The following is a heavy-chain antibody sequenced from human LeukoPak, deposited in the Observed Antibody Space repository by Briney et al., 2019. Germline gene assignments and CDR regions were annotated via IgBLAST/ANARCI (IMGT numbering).Heavy chain of an antibody. V-gene: IGHV1-2*06. CDR2: IHPYSGGS. CDR3: ASAVPAIVIPQNGFDI. Sequence: GASVKVSCKASGFTFNGYYVHWVRQAPGQGLEWMGRIHPYSGGSNSARKFQGGVTMARDMSINTVYMELSGLRSDDTALYYCASAVPAIVIPQNGFDIWGPGTMVTVSS. D-gene: IGHD1-26*01. CDR1: GFTFNGYY. J-gene: IGHJ3*02.